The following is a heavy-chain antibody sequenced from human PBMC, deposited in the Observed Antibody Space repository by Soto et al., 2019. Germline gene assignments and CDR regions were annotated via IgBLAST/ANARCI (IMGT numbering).Heavy chain of an antibody. Sequence: GKSLKISCKGSGYRFPSYPIGWVRPMPGKGLEWMGIIYPGDSDTRYSPSFQGQVTISADKSISTAYLQWSSLKAPDTAMYYCAFSGSYQVVGNFDYWGQGTLVTVS. J-gene: IGHJ4*02. V-gene: IGHV5-51*01. CDR3: AFSGSYQVVGNFDY. CDR1: GYRFPSYP. CDR2: IYPGDSDT. D-gene: IGHD1-26*01.